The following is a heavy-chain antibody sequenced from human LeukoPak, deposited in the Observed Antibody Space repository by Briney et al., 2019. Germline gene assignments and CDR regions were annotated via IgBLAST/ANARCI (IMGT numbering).Heavy chain of an antibody. V-gene: IGHV4-59*08. D-gene: IGHD6-13*01. CDR1: DDSITIYY. J-gene: IGHJ5*02. CDR2: IDHTGTT. Sequence: TSETLSLTCSVSDDSITIYYWTWIRQPPGKGLEWIGYIDHTGTTNYNPSLKTRVTISVDTSKNQFSLKLSSVTAADTAVYFCARAYSSSWYFNWFDPWGQGTLVTVSS. CDR3: ARAYSSSWYFNWFDP.